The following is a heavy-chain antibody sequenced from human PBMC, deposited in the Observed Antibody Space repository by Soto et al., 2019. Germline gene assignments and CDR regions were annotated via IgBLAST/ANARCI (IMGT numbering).Heavy chain of an antibody. V-gene: IGHV3-74*01. CDR3: XXXXXXXXXXXXXXXXX. J-gene: IGHJ4*02. Sequence: XVQLVESGGGLVQPGGSLRLSCAASGFTFSNSWMHWVRXXXXXXXXXXXRINADGTSTSYADSVKGRFTISRDNAKNXLYXXXXXLXXXXXXXXXXXXXXXXXXXXXXXXXXXXGQGALVTVSS. CDR2: INADGTST. CDR1: GFTFSNSW.